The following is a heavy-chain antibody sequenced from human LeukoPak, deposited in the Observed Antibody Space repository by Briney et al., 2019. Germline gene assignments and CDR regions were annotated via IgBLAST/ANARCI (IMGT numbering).Heavy chain of an antibody. D-gene: IGHD6-13*01. Sequence: SETLSLTCTVSGGSISSGDYYWSWIRQPPGKGLEWIGEINHSGSTNYNPSLKSRVTISVDTSKNQFSLKLSSVTAADTAVYYCARGRSGSSWYRRHWFDPWGQGTLVTVSS. V-gene: IGHV4-39*07. CDR3: ARGRSGSSWYRRHWFDP. CDR1: GGSISSGDYY. CDR2: INHSGST. J-gene: IGHJ5*02.